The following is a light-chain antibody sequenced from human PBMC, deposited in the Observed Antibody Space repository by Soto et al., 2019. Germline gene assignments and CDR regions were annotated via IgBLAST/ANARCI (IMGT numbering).Light chain of an antibody. CDR1: QSVSGN. CDR2: DAS. V-gene: IGKV3-11*01. Sequence: EIMITQSPTPLSVSPGERATLSCRASQSVSGNLAWYQQKPGQAPRLLIYDASNRATGIPARFSGSGSGTDFTLTISSLEPEDFAVYYCQQRSNWPPDFGQGTRLEIK. CDR3: QQRSNWPPD. J-gene: IGKJ5*01.